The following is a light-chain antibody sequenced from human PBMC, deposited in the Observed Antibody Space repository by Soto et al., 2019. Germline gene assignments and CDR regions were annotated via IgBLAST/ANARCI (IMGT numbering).Light chain of an antibody. Sequence: AIPLTQSPSSLSASVGDRVTITCRASQGISSALAWYQQKPGKAPKLLIYDASSLESGVPSRFSGSGSGTDFTLTIGSLQPEDFATYYCQQFNSYPFTFGPGTKVDFK. CDR1: QGISSA. J-gene: IGKJ3*01. CDR2: DAS. CDR3: QQFNSYPFT. V-gene: IGKV1-13*02.